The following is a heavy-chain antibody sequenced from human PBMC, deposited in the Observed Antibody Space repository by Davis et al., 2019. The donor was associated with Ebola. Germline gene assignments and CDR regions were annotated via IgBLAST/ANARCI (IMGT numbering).Heavy chain of an antibody. V-gene: IGHV1-18*04. CDR3: ARAQFPTTSDH. CDR1: GYTFTNYG. Sequence: AASVKVSCKASGYTFTNYGITWVRQAPGQGLEWMGRINPHNGNTNYAQNVQGRVTMTTDTSTSTAYMEVGSLRSDDTAVYYCARAQFPTTSDHWGQGTLVTVSS. J-gene: IGHJ4*02. CDR2: INPHNGNT. D-gene: IGHD1-1*01.